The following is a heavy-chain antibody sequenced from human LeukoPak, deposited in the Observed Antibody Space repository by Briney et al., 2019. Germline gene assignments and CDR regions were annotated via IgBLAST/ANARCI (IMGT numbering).Heavy chain of an antibody. CDR3: AKAAERFLEWSGHDY. J-gene: IGHJ4*02. Sequence: GGSLRLSCAASGCTFTNYWMNWLRQAPGKGLEWVANIKQDGGAKNYVDSVKGRFTISRDNAKNSLYLQMNNLRAEDTAVYYCAKAAERFLEWSGHDYWGQGTLVTVSS. CDR1: GCTFTNYW. V-gene: IGHV3-7*01. CDR2: IKQDGGAK. D-gene: IGHD3-3*01.